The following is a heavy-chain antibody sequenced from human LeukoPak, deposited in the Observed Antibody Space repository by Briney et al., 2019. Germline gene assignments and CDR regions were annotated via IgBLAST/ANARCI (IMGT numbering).Heavy chain of an antibody. J-gene: IGHJ4*02. CDR1: GFTFSSYG. V-gene: IGHV3-30*02. D-gene: IGHD3-22*01. CDR3: ARDGSGFYDSSGYTLDY. Sequence: GGSLRLSCAASGFTFSSYGMHWVRQAPGKGLEWVAFIRYDGSNKYYADSVKGRFTISRDNSKNTLYLQMNSLRSEDTAVYYCARDGSGFYDSSGYTLDYWGQGTLVTVSS. CDR2: IRYDGSNK.